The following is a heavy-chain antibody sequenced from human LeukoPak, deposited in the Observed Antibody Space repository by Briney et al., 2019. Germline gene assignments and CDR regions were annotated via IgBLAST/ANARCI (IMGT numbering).Heavy chain of an antibody. CDR1: GSSFRGYY. D-gene: IGHD1-14*01. V-gene: IGHV4-4*07. CDR2: IYSSGST. Sequence: PSETLSLTCSVSGSSFRGYYWGWIRQPAGKGLEWIGRIYSSGSTNYNPSLKSRVSMSIDTSKNQFSLKLSSVTAADTAMYYCAREEPELGLDYWGQGTLVTVSS. CDR3: AREEPELGLDY. J-gene: IGHJ4*02.